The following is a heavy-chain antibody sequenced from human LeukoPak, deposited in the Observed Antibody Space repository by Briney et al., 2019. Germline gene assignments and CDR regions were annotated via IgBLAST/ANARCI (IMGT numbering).Heavy chain of an antibody. CDR3: ASQFRFGEFDY. J-gene: IGHJ4*02. CDR2: INLNSGGT. D-gene: IGHD3-10*01. V-gene: IGHV1-2*06. Sequence: GASVKVSCKASGYTFTGYYMHWVRQAPGQGLEWMGRINLNSGGTNYAQKFQGRVTMTRDTSISTAYMELSRLRSDDTAVYYCASQFRFGEFDYWGQGTLVTVSS. CDR1: GYTFTGYY.